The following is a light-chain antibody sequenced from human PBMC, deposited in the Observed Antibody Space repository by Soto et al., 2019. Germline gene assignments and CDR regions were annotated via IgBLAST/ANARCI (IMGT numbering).Light chain of an antibody. CDR3: XXXNNWPPGP. Sequence: EIVMTQSPATLSVSPGERATLSCRASQSXXXXXAWYHQKPGQAPRLLIYGASTRATXIPARFSGSGSGTXXXXXIXXXQSEDFAVXYXXXXNNWPPGPFGQGTKLEI. J-gene: IGKJ2*01. CDR2: GAS. CDR1: QSXXXX. V-gene: IGKV3-15*01.